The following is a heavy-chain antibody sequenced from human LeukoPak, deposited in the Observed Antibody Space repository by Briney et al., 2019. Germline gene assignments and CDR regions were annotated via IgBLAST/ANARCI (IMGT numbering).Heavy chain of an antibody. J-gene: IGHJ6*02. CDR1: GFTFSTYS. V-gene: IGHV3-48*01. CDR3: AGYSSSSNEYYYYYYGMDV. D-gene: IGHD6-13*01. CDR2: ISSSSSTI. Sequence: PGGSLRLSCAASGFTFSTYSMNWVRQAPGKGLEWVSYISSSSSTIYYADSVKGRFTISRDNAKNSLYLQMNSLRAEDTAVYYCAGYSSSSNEYYYYYYGMDVWGQGTTVTVSS.